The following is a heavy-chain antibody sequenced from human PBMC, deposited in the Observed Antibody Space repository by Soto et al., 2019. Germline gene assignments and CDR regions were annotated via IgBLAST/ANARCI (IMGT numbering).Heavy chain of an antibody. CDR1: GGSISSGDYY. Sequence: KASETLSLTCTVSGGSISSGDYYWSWIRQPPGKGLEWIGYIYYSGSTYYNPSLKSRVTISVDTSKNQFSLKLSSVTAADTAVYYCARFRHIEGLELRSLDYWGQGTLVTVSS. V-gene: IGHV4-30-4*01. CDR2: IYYSGST. D-gene: IGHD1-7*01. J-gene: IGHJ4*02. CDR3: ARFRHIEGLELRSLDY.